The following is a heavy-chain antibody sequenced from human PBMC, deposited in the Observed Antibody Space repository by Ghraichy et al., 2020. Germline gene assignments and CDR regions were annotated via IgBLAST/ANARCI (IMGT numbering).Heavy chain of an antibody. CDR1: GFTFSSYS. CDR3: ARLQEHLGPWIQTHYYYYGIDD. CDR2: ISSSSSTI. V-gene: IGHV3-48*01. D-gene: IGHD5-18*01. J-gene: IGHJ6*02. Sequence: GESLNISCAASGFTFSSYSMNWVRQAPGKGLEWVSYISSSSSTIYYADSVKGRFTISRDNAKNLLYLQMNSLRAEDTAVYYCARLQEHLGPWIQTHYYYYGIDDWGQGTPVTVS.